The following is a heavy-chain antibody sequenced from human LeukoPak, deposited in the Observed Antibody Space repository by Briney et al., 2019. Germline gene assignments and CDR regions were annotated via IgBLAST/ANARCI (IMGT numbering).Heavy chain of an antibody. V-gene: IGHV1-18*01. D-gene: IGHD3-9*01. CDR3: ARDLGYDILTGRGLDAFDI. CDR2: ISAYNGNT. J-gene: IGHJ3*02. CDR1: GGTFSSYA. Sequence: GASVKVSCKASGGTFSSYAISWVRQAPGQGLEGVGWISAYNGNTNYAQKLQGRVTMTTDTSTSTAYMELRSLRSDDTAVYYCARDLGYDILTGRGLDAFDIWGQGTMVTVSS.